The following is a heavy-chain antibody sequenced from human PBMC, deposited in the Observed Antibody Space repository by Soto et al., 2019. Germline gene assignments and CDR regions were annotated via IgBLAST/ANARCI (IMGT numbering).Heavy chain of an antibody. CDR3: ARVYKGEDYYYYGMDV. Sequence: SETLSLTCAVYGGSFSGYYWSWIRQPPGKGLEWIGEINHSGSTNYNPSLKSRVTISVDTSKNQFSLKLSSVTAADTAVYYCARVYKGEDYYYYGMDVWGQGTTVTVSS. D-gene: IGHD3-16*01. CDR2: INHSGST. CDR1: GGSFSGYY. V-gene: IGHV4-34*01. J-gene: IGHJ6*02.